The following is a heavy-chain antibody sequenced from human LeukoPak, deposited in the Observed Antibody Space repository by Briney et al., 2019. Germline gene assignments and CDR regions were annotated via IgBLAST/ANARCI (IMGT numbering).Heavy chain of an antibody. CDR2: INNVASHI. J-gene: IGHJ4*02. D-gene: IGHD4-17*01. CDR1: GFTFSDSA. Sequence: GGSLRLSCAASGFTFSDSAMNWVRQAPGKGLEWVSSINNVASHIYYADSVRGRFTISRDNAKNSVSLQMNNLRAEDTAVYYCARPQGTVTTLVYWGQGTLVTVSS. V-gene: IGHV3-21*01. CDR3: ARPQGTVTTLVY.